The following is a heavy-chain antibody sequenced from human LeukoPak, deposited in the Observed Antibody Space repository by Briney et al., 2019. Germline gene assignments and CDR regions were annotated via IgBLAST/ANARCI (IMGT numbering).Heavy chain of an antibody. CDR1: GYSFNSYG. J-gene: IGHJ4*02. V-gene: IGHV1-18*04. Sequence: ASVKVSCKASGYSFNSYGISWVRQAPGQGLEWMGWTSAYDVNTNYAQKFQGRVIMTTDTSTSTAYMELRSLRSDDTAVYYCARGPHERSGYPDDWGQGTLVTVSS. CDR3: ARGPHERSGYPDD. CDR2: TSAYDVNT. D-gene: IGHD3-22*01.